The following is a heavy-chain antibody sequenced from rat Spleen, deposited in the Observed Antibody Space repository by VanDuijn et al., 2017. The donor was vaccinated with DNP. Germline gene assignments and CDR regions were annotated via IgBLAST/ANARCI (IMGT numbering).Heavy chain of an antibody. D-gene: IGHD1-4*01. CDR1: GFTFSDYY. CDR2: ISYDDGRT. V-gene: IGHV5-22*01. CDR3: ARHVLPLRVWDY. Sequence: EVQLVESGGGLVQPGRSLKLSCAASGFTFSDYYMAWVRQAPTKGLEWVAYISYDDGRTYNGDSVKGRFTISRDIAKNTLYLQMNSLRSEDTATYYCARHVLPLRVWDYWGQGVMVTVSS. J-gene: IGHJ2*01.